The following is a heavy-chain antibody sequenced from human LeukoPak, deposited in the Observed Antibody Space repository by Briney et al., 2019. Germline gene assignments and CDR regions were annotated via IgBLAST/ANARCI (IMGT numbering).Heavy chain of an antibody. CDR3: ARVAPPYYYYMDV. CDR1: GGSISSYY. CDR2: IYYSGST. Sequence: SETLSLTCTVSGGSISSYYWSWIRQPPGKGLEWIGYIYYSGSTNYNPSLKSRVTISVDTSKNQFSLKLSSVTAADTAVYYCARVAPPYYYYMDVWGKGTTVTISS. V-gene: IGHV4-59*01. J-gene: IGHJ6*03.